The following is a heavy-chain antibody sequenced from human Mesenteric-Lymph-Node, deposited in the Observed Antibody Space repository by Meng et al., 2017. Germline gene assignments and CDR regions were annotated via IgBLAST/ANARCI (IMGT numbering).Heavy chain of an antibody. CDR2: ISAYNGNK. CDR1: GYTFTSYG. Sequence: ASVKVSCKASGYTFTSYGISWVRQAPGQGLEWMGWISAYNGNKNYAQKLQGRVTMTTDTSTSTAYMELRSLRSDDTAVYYCARDWGWGFYYYYGMDVWGQGTTVTVSS. D-gene: IGHD3-16*01. J-gene: IGHJ6*02. CDR3: ARDWGWGFYYYYGMDV. V-gene: IGHV1-18*01.